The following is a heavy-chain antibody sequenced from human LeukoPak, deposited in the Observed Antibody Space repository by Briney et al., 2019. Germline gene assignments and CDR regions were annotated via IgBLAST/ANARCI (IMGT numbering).Heavy chain of an antibody. J-gene: IGHJ4*02. CDR1: GYTFTSYY. V-gene: IGHV1-46*01. CDR2: INPSGGRT. Sequence: GASVKVSCKASGYTFTSYYMHWVRQAPGQGLEWMGIINPSGGRTSYAQKFQGRVTMNRDTSTSTVYMELSILRSEDTAVYYCARDMVRGVIPGYYFDYWGQGTLVTVSS. CDR3: ARDMVRGVIPGYYFDY. D-gene: IGHD3-10*01.